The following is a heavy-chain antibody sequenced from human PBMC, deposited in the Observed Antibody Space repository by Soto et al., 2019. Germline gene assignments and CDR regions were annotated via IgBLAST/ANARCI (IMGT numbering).Heavy chain of an antibody. CDR1: GFTVSSNY. V-gene: IGHV3-53*04. CDR3: VRGRYGSEIH. Sequence: GGSLRLSCAAFGFTVSSNYMTWVRLAPGKGLEWVSLVYSGGATHYAASVKGRFTISSHSSQNTLFLQMNSLRTEDTATYYCVRGRYGSEIHWGRGTKVTVSS. D-gene: IGHD3-10*01. CDR2: VYSGGAT. J-gene: IGHJ4*02.